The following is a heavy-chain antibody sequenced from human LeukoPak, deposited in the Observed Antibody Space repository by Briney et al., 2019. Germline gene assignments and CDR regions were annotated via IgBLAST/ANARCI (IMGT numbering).Heavy chain of an antibody. D-gene: IGHD3-22*01. CDR2: ISSSSSYI. V-gene: IGHV3-21*01. CDR3: ARGDSSGYYFDC. J-gene: IGHJ4*02. Sequence: GGSLRLSCAASGFTFSSYSMNWVRQAPGKGLEWVSSISSSSSYIYYADSVKGRFTISRDNAKNSLYLQMNSLRAEDTAVYYCARGDSSGYYFDCWGQGTLVTVSS. CDR1: GFTFSSYS.